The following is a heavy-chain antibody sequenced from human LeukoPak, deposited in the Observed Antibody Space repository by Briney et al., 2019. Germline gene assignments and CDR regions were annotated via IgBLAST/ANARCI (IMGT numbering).Heavy chain of an antibody. J-gene: IGHJ5*02. Sequence: GGSLRLSCAASGFTVSSNYMSWVRQAPGKGLEWVSVIYSGGSTYYADSVKGRFTISRDNSKNTLYLQMNSLRAEDSAVYYGARGGMIVPFDPWGQGTLVTVSS. CDR3: ARGGMIVPFDP. D-gene: IGHD3-22*01. CDR2: IYSGGST. CDR1: GFTVSSNY. V-gene: IGHV3-66*01.